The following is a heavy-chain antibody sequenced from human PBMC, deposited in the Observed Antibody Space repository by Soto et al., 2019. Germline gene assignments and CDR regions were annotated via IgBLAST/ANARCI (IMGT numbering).Heavy chain of an antibody. CDR2: ISHDGSNK. CDR3: AKDRLRAGGLVPIALDAFET. Sequence: PVGSLRLCWVASGLSISKHGMHCVRQAPGKWLEWVAVISHDGSNKKYVDSVKGRFTISRDNSKNRLYLQMNFLRPEDTAVYYCAKDRLRAGGLVPIALDAFETWGQGTMVTVSS. J-gene: IGHJ3*02. D-gene: IGHD6-19*01. CDR1: GLSISKHG. V-gene: IGHV3-30*18.